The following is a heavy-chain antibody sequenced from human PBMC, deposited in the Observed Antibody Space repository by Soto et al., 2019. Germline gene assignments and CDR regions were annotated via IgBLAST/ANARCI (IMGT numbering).Heavy chain of an antibody. D-gene: IGHD4-17*01. V-gene: IGHV3-30-3*01. CDR2: ISFDGTKK. Sequence: QAQLVESGGGVVQPGRSLRLSCAASGFTFNIYALHWVRQAPGKGLEWVAVISFDGTKKYYSDSVKGRFTISRDNLKKTLYRQMNNLRVEDAALYFCAGADDYGYRYINYGLAVWGQGTTVTASS. CDR3: AGADDYGYRYINYGLAV. J-gene: IGHJ6*02. CDR1: GFTFNIYA.